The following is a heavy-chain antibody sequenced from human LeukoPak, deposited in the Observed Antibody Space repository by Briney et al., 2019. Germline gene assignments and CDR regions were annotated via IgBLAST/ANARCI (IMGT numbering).Heavy chain of an antibody. CDR1: GGSISSYY. D-gene: IGHD5-12*01. CDR3: ARDLVEDIAGQYYYYGMDV. CDR2: IYYSGST. Sequence: SETLSLTCTVSGGSISSYYWSWIRQPPGKRLEWIGYIYYSGSTNYNPSLKSRVTISVDTSKNQFSLKLSSVAAADTAVYYCARDLVEDIAGQYYYYGMDVWGQGTTVTVSS. V-gene: IGHV4-59*01. J-gene: IGHJ6*02.